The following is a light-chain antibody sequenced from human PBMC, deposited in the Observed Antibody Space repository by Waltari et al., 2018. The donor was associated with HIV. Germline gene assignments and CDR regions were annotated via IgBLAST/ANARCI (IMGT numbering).Light chain of an antibody. J-gene: IGKJ5*01. CDR1: QTVSSRH. CDR2: AAS. CDR3: QQYGTSPFT. Sequence: EIVLTQSPATLSLSPGERATLSCRASQTVSSRHLAWYQQKHGQAPRLLIYAASSRATGIPDRFSGSGSATDFTLTINRLEPEDFAVYFCQQYGTSPFTFGQGTRLEIK. V-gene: IGKV3-20*01.